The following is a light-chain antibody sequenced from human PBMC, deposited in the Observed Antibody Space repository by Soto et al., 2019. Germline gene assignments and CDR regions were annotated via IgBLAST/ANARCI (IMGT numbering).Light chain of an antibody. CDR3: QQYGTTPWT. CDR2: GAF. Sequence: EIVLTQSPGTLSLSPGERATFSCRASQSVSSNYLAWYQQKPGQAPRLLIYGAFKRATGIPDRFSGSGSGTDFTLTISRMEPEDFAVYYCQQYGTTPWTFGQGTKVEVK. CDR1: QSVSSNY. V-gene: IGKV3-20*01. J-gene: IGKJ1*01.